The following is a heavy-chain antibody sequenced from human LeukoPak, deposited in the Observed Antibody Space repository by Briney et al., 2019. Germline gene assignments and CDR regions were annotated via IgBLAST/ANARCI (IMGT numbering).Heavy chain of an antibody. CDR2: ISGSGGST. J-gene: IGHJ3*02. Sequence: GGSLRLSCAASGFTFSSYAMSWVRQAPGKGLEWVSAISGSGGSTYYADSVKGRFTISRDNSKNTLYPQMNSLRAEDTAVYYCAGDFWSGYYRINAFDIWGQGTMVTVSS. CDR3: AGDFWSGYYRINAFDI. V-gene: IGHV3-23*01. CDR1: GFTFSSYA. D-gene: IGHD3-3*01.